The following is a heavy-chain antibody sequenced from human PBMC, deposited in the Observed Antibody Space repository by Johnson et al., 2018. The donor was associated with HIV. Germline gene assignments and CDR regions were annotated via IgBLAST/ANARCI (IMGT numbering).Heavy chain of an antibody. CDR2: IYSGGST. CDR3: ARGGGTYLEPFDI. D-gene: IGHD1-26*01. CDR1: GFTVSSNY. V-gene: IGHV3-66*01. J-gene: IGHJ3*02. Sequence: VQLVESGGGLVQPGGSLRLSCAASGFTVSSNYMSWVRQAPGKGLEWVSVIYSGGSTYYADSVKGRFTISRDDSKNTLYLQMNRLSAEDTAVYYCARGGGTYLEPFDIWGQGTMVTVSS.